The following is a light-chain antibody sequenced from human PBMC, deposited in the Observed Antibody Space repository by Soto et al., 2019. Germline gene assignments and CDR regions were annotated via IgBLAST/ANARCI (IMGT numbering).Light chain of an antibody. CDR1: QSVSSN. CDR2: RAS. Sequence: EIVMTQSPATLSVSPGDRATLSCRASQSVSSNLAWYQQKPGQAPRLLIYRASTRATGVPARFSGSGSGTEVTLTISSLQSEDFAVYYSQHYNNWPPWTFGQGTKVEIK. CDR3: QHYNNWPPWT. V-gene: IGKV3-15*01. J-gene: IGKJ1*01.